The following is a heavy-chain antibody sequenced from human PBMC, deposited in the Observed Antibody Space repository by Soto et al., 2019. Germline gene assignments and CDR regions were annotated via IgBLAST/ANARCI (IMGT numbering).Heavy chain of an antibody. D-gene: IGHD6-13*01. CDR3: VRDPILAAADTEYFQH. Sequence: QVQLVESGGGVVQPGRSLRLSCATSGFTFSSDGMHRVRQAPGKRLEWVAVIWYDGSNKWYADSVKGRFTISRDNSKNNLYLRMNTLRAEDTAVFYCVRDPILAAADTEYFQHWGQGTLVTVSS. CDR1: GFTFSSDG. CDR2: IWYDGSNK. V-gene: IGHV3-33*01. J-gene: IGHJ1*01.